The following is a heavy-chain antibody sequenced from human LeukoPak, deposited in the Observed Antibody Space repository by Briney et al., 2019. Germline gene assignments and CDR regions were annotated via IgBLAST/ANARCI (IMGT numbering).Heavy chain of an antibody. D-gene: IGHD3-10*01. CDR2: IYTSGST. CDR3: ARGFRPRDWFDP. J-gene: IGHJ5*02. Sequence: SETLSLTCTVSGGSISSYYWSWIRQPAGKGLEWIGRIYTSGSTNYNPSLKSRVTMSVDTSKNQFSLKLISVTAADTAVYYCARGFRPRDWFDPWGQGTLVTVSS. CDR1: GGSISSYY. V-gene: IGHV4-4*07.